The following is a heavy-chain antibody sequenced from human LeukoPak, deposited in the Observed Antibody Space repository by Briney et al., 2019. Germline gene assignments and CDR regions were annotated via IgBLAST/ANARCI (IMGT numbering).Heavy chain of an antibody. CDR3: ARNGLAANGYFDY. D-gene: IGHD2-8*01. Sequence: GGSLRLSCAASGLTFSSFGMSWVRQAPGKGLEWVSYISTSGTTINYSDSVKGRFTISRDNAKKSLYLQMNSLRAEDTAVYYCARNGLAANGYFDYWGQGTLVTVSS. J-gene: IGHJ4*02. V-gene: IGHV3-48*04. CDR1: GLTFSSFG. CDR2: ISTSGTTI.